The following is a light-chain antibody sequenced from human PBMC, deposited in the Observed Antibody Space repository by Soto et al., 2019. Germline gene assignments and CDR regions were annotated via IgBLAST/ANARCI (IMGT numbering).Light chain of an antibody. CDR1: SNDVGGYYY. CDR2: EVS. J-gene: IGLJ2*01. CDR3: SSYTSDSTVLL. Sequence: QLVLTQPASVSGSPGQSITISCTGTSNDVGGYYYVSWYQQNPGKAPKLMIYEVSNRPSGVSNRFSGSKSGNTASLTISGLQAEDEGDYYCSSYTSDSTVLLFGGGTKLTVL. V-gene: IGLV2-14*01.